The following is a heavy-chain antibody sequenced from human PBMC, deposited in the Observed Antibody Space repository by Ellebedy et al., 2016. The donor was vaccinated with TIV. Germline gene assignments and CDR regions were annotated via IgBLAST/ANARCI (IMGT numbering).Heavy chain of an antibody. J-gene: IGHJ4*02. CDR3: ARGYGGISPFDY. Sequence: MPSETLSLTCTVSGGSISGFYWSWIRQPPGKGLEWIGYIHYTGSTNYNPSLKSRVTISVDPSKNQFSLKLSFVTAAATAVYHCARGYGGISPFDYWGQGTLVTVSS. V-gene: IGHV4-59*01. D-gene: IGHD4-23*01. CDR1: GGSISGFY. CDR2: IHYTGST.